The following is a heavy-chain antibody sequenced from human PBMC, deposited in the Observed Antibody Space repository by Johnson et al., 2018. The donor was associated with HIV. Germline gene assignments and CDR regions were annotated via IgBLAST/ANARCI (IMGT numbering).Heavy chain of an antibody. Sequence: QVQLVESGGGVVQPGRSLRLSCAASGFSFSDYGMHWVRQAPGKGLEWVAFIRYDGSNKYYADSVKGRFTISRDNSKNTLYLQMNSLRAEDTAVYYCAKDAYDYGDYGAFDIWGQGTMVTVSS. V-gene: IGHV3-30*02. J-gene: IGHJ3*02. D-gene: IGHD4-17*01. CDR2: IRYDGSNK. CDR3: AKDAYDYGDYGAFDI. CDR1: GFSFSDYG.